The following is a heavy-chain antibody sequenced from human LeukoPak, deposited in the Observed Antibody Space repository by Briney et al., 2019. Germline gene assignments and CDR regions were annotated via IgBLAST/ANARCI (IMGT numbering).Heavy chain of an antibody. CDR3: AREAVPANYYYYGMDV. V-gene: IGHV7-4-1*01. CDR2: INTNTANP. CDR1: GYTFTSYY. Sequence: ASVKVSCTASGYTFTSYYMHWVRQAPGQGLEWMGWINTNTANPTYAQDFAGRFVFSLDTSVSTAYLQIGSLKSEDTAVYYCAREAVPANYYYYGMDVWGQGTTVTVSS. J-gene: IGHJ6*02. D-gene: IGHD2-2*01.